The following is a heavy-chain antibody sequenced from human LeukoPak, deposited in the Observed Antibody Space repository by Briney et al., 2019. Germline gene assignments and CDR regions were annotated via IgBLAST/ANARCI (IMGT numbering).Heavy chain of an antibody. CDR3: ARDLGSLGWELSE. J-gene: IGHJ4*02. V-gene: IGHV3-64*01. Sequence: PGGSLRLSCAASGFTFSSYAMHWVRQAPGKGLEYVSAISSNGGSTYYANSVKGRFTISRDNSKNTLYLQMGSLRAEDMAVYYCARDLGSLGWELSEWGQGTLVTVSS. D-gene: IGHD1-26*01. CDR2: ISSNGGST. CDR1: GFTFSSYA.